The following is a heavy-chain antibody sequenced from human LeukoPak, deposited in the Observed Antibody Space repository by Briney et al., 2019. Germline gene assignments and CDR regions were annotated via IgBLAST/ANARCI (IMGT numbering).Heavy chain of an antibody. CDR2: IDWDDDK. J-gene: IGHJ4*02. D-gene: IGHD6-13*01. CDR1: GFSLSTSGMC. CDR3: ARMTGQAGTFDY. Sequence: SGPTLVNPIQTLTLTCTFSGFSLSTSGMCVSWIRQPPGKALEWLAPIDWDDDKYYSTSLKTRLTISKDTSKNQVVLTMTNMDPVDTATYYCARMTGQAGTFDYWGQGTLVTVSS. V-gene: IGHV2-70*01.